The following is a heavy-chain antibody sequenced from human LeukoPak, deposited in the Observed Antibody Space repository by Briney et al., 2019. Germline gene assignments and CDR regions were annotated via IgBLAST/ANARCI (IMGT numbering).Heavy chain of an antibody. J-gene: IGHJ4*02. CDR3: ARGAAEGLDY. Sequence: ASVKVSCKASGYTFTSYSVHWVRLAPGQRLEWMGWINAGNGNTKYSQKFQGRVTITRDTSANTAYMELSSLTSEDTAVYHCARGAAEGLDYWGQGILVTVSS. CDR1: GYTFTSYS. D-gene: IGHD6-13*01. CDR2: INAGNGNT. V-gene: IGHV1-3*01.